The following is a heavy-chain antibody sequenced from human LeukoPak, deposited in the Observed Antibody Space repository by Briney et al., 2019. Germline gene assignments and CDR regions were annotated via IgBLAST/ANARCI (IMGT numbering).Heavy chain of an antibody. J-gene: IGHJ6*02. Sequence: PSETLSLTCAVYGGSFSGYYWSWIRQPPGKGLEWIGEINHSGSTNYSPSLKSRVTISVDTSKNQFSLKLSSVTAADTAVYYCARGHVGSYAYYYYYGMDVWGQGTTVTVSS. D-gene: IGHD2-8*01. CDR1: GGSFSGYY. CDR2: INHSGST. CDR3: ARGHVGSYAYYYYYGMDV. V-gene: IGHV4-34*01.